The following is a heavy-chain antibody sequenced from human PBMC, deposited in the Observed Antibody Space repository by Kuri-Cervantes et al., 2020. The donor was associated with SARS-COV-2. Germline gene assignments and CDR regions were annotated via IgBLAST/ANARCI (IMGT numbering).Heavy chain of an antibody. V-gene: IGHV3-21*01. CDR2: ISSSSSYI. J-gene: IGHJ4*02. CDR3: ARMSVGSESYPLRY. D-gene: IGHD3-10*01. Sequence: GESPKIPCAASGFSFSTYAMSWVRQAPGKGLEWVSSISSSSSYIYYADSVKCRFTISRDNAKNSLYLQMNSLRAEDTAVYYCARMSVGSESYPLRYWGQGTLVTVSS. CDR1: GFSFSTYA.